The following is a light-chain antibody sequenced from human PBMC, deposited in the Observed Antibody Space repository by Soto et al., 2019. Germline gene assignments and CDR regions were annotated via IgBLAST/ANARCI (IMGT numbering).Light chain of an antibody. Sequence: DIVLTQSPATLSLSPGERATLSCRASQSVSTYLAWYQQKPGQAPRLLIYDASNRATGIPARFSGSGSVTDFTLTISSLEPEDFAVYYCQQRSSWPMYTFGQGTKLEIK. CDR1: QSVSTY. CDR3: QQRSSWPMYT. J-gene: IGKJ2*01. CDR2: DAS. V-gene: IGKV3-11*01.